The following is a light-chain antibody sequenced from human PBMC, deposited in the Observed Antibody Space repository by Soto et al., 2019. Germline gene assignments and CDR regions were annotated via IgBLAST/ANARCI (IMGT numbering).Light chain of an antibody. CDR2: ATS. V-gene: IGKV1-27*01. J-gene: IGKJ4*01. CDR3: QKYNSAPLT. Sequence: DVHMTQSPSSLSAFVGDRVTITCRASQGIAPYLAWFQQKPGKVPKLLIYATSTLQSGVPSRFSGSGSGTDFTLTVTSLQPEDGGTYYCQKYNSAPLTFGGGTKVEIK. CDR1: QGIAPY.